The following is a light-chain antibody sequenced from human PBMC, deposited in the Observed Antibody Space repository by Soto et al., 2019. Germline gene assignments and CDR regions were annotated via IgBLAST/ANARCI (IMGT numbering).Light chain of an antibody. J-gene: IGKJ1*01. Sequence: EIVMTQSPATLSVSPGERATLSCMASQTVSTKLAWYQQKLGQAPRLLIYGASTRATGVPARFSGSGSGTEFTLTISSLQSEDFAVYYCQHYNNWPPETFGQGTKVDIK. V-gene: IGKV3-15*01. CDR2: GAS. CDR3: QHYNNWPPET. CDR1: QTVSTK.